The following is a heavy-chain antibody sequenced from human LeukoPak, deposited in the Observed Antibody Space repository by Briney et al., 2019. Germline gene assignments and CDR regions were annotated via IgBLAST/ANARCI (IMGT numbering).Heavy chain of an antibody. J-gene: IGHJ6*02. D-gene: IGHD2-21*01. CDR3: ARDSARQYYYYYGMDV. Sequence: SETLSLTCAVYGGSFSGYYWSWIRQLPGKGLEWIGEINHSGSTNYNPSLKSRVTISVDTSKNQFSLKLSSVTAADTAVYYCARDSARQYYYYYGMDVWGQGTTVTVSS. V-gene: IGHV4-34*01. CDR2: INHSGST. CDR1: GGSFSGYY.